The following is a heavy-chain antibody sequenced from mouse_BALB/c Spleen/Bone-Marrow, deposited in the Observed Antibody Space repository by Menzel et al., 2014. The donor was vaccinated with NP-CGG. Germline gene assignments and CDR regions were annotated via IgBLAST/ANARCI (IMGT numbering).Heavy chain of an antibody. D-gene: IGHD1-1*01. V-gene: IGHV14-3*02. Sequence: VTLKVCGAELVKPGASVKLSCTASGFNIKDTYMHWVKQRPEQGLEWIGRIDPANGNTKYDPKFQGKATITADTSSNTAYLQLSSLTSEDTAVYYCANYYYGYYFDSWGQGTTLTVSS. J-gene: IGHJ2*01. CDR3: ANYYYGYYFDS. CDR2: IDPANGNT. CDR1: GFNIKDTY.